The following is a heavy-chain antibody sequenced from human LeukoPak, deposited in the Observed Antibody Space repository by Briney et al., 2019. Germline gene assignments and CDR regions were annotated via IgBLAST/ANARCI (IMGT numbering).Heavy chain of an antibody. J-gene: IGHJ4*02. CDR3: ARENPPSYLDH. Sequence: SETLSLTCTVSGGSISSYYWSWIRQPPGKGLEWIGYIYYSGSTYYNPSLKIRVTISVDTSKNQFSLNLSSVTAADTAVYYCARENPPSYLDHWGQGTLVTVSS. V-gene: IGHV4-59*12. D-gene: IGHD1-14*01. CDR1: GGSISSYY. CDR2: IYYSGST.